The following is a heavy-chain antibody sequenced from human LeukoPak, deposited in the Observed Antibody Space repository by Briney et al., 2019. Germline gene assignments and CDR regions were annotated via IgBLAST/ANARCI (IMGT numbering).Heavy chain of an antibody. Sequence: GGSLRLSCAASGFTFSSYAMSWVRLAPGKGLEWVSVISGSGGSTYYADSVKGRFTISRDNSKNTLYLQMNSLRAEDTAVYYCAKDSNRDGYNFHDAFDIWGQGTMVTVSS. V-gene: IGHV3-23*01. CDR3: AKDSNRDGYNFHDAFDI. J-gene: IGHJ3*02. CDR1: GFTFSSYA. CDR2: ISGSGGST. D-gene: IGHD5-24*01.